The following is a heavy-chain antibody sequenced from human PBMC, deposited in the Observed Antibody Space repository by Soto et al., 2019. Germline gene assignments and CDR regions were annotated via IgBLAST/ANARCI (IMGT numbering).Heavy chain of an antibody. Sequence: QVQLVESGGGVVQPGRSLRLSCAASGFTFSNYGMHWVRQAPGKGLEWVAVISYHGSEKYYADSVKGRFTLSRDNSKNTLYLQMDSLRAEDTAVYYCAKDHLTTTVTTVGYWGQGTLVTVSS. CDR2: ISYHGSEK. CDR3: AKDHLTTTVTTVGY. J-gene: IGHJ4*02. D-gene: IGHD4-17*01. CDR1: GFTFSNYG. V-gene: IGHV3-30*18.